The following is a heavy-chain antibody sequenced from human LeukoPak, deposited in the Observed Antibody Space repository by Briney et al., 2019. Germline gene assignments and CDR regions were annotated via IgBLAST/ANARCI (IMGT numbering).Heavy chain of an antibody. CDR2: IYYSGST. CDR1: GGSISSYY. Sequence: SETLSLTCTVSGGSISSYYWSWIRQPPGKGLEWIGYIYYSGSTNYNPSLKSRVTISVETSKNHFSLKLSSVTAADTAVYYCARVGARPAAAGMFDPWGQGTLVTVSS. D-gene: IGHD6-13*01. J-gene: IGHJ5*02. CDR3: ARVGARPAAAGMFDP. V-gene: IGHV4-59*01.